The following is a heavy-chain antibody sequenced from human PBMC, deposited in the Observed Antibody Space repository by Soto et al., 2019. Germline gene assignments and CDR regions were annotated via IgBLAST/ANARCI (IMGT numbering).Heavy chain of an antibody. CDR2: INPNSGGT. J-gene: IGHJ4*02. Sequence: GASVKVSGKASGYTFTGYYMHCVRQAPGQGLEWMGWINPNSGGTNYAQKFQGWVTMTRDTSISTAYMELSRLRSDDTAVYYCARASLSPDCSGGSCYSVFSSGWTFDYWGQGTLVTVSS. V-gene: IGHV1-2*04. D-gene: IGHD2-15*01. CDR3: ARASLSPDCSGGSCYSVFSSGWTFDY. CDR1: GYTFTGYY.